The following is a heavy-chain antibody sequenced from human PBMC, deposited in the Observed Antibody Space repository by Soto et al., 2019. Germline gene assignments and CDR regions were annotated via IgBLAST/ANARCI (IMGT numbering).Heavy chain of an antibody. CDR3: ASRDPGTSVDY. J-gene: IGHJ4*02. CDR1: GGSFTSNNW. CDR2: IYRTGST. Sequence: SSETLSLTCSVSGGSFTSNNWWTWVRQPPGQGLEWIGDIYRTGSTNYNPSLKSRVTISLDKSENQFSLKVTSLTAADTAVYYCASRDPGTSVDYWGQGTLVTVSS. D-gene: IGHD1-7*01. V-gene: IGHV4-4*02.